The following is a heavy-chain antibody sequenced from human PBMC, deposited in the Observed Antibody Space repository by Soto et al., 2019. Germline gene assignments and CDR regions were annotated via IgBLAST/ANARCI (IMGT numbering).Heavy chain of an antibody. J-gene: IGHJ5*02. V-gene: IGHV3-30*18. CDR1: GFTFSSYG. CDR3: AKGGIYDFWSGRSWFDP. Sequence: PGGSLRLSCAASGFTFSSYGMHWVRQAPGKGLEWVAVISYDGSNKYYADSVKGRFTISRDNSKNTLYLQMNSLRAEDTAVYYCAKGGIYDFWSGRSWFDPWGQGTLVTVSS. CDR2: ISYDGSNK. D-gene: IGHD3-3*01.